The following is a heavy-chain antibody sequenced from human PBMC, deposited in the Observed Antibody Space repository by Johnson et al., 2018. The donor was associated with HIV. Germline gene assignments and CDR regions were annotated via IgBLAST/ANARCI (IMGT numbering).Heavy chain of an antibody. CDR3: VRGREGVDNSGGSFDV. CDR2: IRYDVTNK. Sequence: QMQLVESGGGLVKPGGSLRLSCAASGFIFSDYYMSWIRQAPGKGLEWVAFIRYDVTNKYYADSVKGRFTISRDNSKNTLFLQMNSLRPEDTAVFYCVRGREGVDNSGGSFDVWGQGTMVIVSS. J-gene: IGHJ3*01. CDR1: GFIFSDYY. D-gene: IGHD1-1*01. V-gene: IGHV3-30*02.